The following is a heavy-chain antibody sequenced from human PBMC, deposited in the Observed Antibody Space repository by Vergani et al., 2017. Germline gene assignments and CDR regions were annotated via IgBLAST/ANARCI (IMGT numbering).Heavy chain of an antibody. CDR2: ISGSGGST. V-gene: IGHV3-23*01. Sequence: VQLLESGGDLVQPGGSLRLSCAASGFTFNHYAMNWVRQAPGKGLEWVSGISGSGGSTYYAGSVKGRFTISRDSSKNTLYLQMNSLCAGDTAVYYCAKANPRNSGYDYLYDYHARDVWGQGTTVTVSS. J-gene: IGHJ6*02. CDR1: GFTFNHYA. CDR3: AKANPRNSGYDYLYDYHARDV. D-gene: IGHD5-12*01.